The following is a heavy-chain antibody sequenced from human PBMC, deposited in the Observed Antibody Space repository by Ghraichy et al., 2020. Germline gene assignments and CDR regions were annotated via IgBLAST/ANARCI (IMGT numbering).Heavy chain of an antibody. V-gene: IGHV3-30-3*01. Sequence: GGSLRLSCAASGFTFRTYAMHWVRQAPGKGLEWVAVISYDGSDNNYADSVKGRFTISRDNSKNTLYLQMNSLRPEDTAIYYCAREIATGSHGAFDIWGQGTMVTVSS. D-gene: IGHD1-1*01. CDR3: AREIATGSHGAFDI. J-gene: IGHJ3*02. CDR1: GFTFRTYA. CDR2: ISYDGSDN.